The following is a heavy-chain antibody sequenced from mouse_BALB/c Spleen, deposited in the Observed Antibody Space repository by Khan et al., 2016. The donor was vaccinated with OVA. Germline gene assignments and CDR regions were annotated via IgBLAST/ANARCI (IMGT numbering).Heavy chain of an antibody. CDR2: IRSGSSTF. V-gene: IGHV5-17*02. J-gene: IGHJ4*01. CDR3: ARILGIYAMDF. CDR1: GFTFSSFG. Sequence: EVELVESGGGLVQPGGSRKLSCAASGFTFSSFGMFWIRQAPEKGLEWVAYIRSGSSTFYYADTVKGRFTISRDNTKNALFLLMTILRYEDTAMDYCARILGIYAMDFWGQGTSVPVSS. D-gene: IGHD1-1*02.